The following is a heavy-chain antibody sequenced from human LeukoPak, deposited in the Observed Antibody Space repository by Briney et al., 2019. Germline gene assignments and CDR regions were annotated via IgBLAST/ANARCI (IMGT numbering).Heavy chain of an antibody. D-gene: IGHD1-26*01. CDR1: GFSFSSYA. J-gene: IGHJ4*02. CDR2: ADDSSVGT. CDR3: ARVGSYWGNYFDY. V-gene: IGHV3-23*01. Sequence: GGSLRLSCAASGFSFSSYAMTWVRQAPGRGLEWVSTADDSSVGTFYADSVKGRFTISRDNAKNSLYLQMNSLRAEDTAVYYCARVGSYWGNYFDYWGQGTLVTVSS.